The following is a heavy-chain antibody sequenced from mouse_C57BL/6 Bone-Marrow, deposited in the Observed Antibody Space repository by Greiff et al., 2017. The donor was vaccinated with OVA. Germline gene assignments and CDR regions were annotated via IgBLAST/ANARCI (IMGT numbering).Heavy chain of an antibody. D-gene: IGHD6-1*01. V-gene: IGHV3-6*01. CDR1: GYSITSGYY. J-gene: IGHJ4*01. CDR3: ARDPLLYAMDY. CDR2: ISYDGSN. Sequence: EVKLMESGPGLVKPSQSLSLTCSVTGYSITSGYYWNWIRQFPGNKLEWMGYISYDGSNNYNPSLKNRISITRDTSKNQFFLKLNSVTTEDTATYYCARDPLLYAMDYWGQGTSVTVSS.